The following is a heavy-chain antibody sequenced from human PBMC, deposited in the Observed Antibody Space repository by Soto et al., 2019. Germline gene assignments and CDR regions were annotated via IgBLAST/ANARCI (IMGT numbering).Heavy chain of an antibody. CDR3: ARYGGGYYDSSGYYPKFDY. CDR2: IIPIFGTA. J-gene: IGHJ4*02. V-gene: IGHV1-69*13. CDR1: GGTFSSYA. Sequence: ASVKVSCKASGGTFSSYAISWVRQAPGQGLEWMGGIIPIFGTANYAQKFQGRVTITADESTSTAYMELSSLRSEDTAVYYCARYGGGYYDSSGYYPKFDYWGQGTLVTVS. D-gene: IGHD3-22*01.